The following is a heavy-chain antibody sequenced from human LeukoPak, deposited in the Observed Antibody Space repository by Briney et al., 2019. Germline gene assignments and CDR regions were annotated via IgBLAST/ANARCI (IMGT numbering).Heavy chain of an antibody. CDR1: GFTFSSYA. D-gene: IGHD3-10*01. CDR2: ISGSGGST. CDR3: AKEWYYYGSGSYPVFDY. Sequence: PGGSLRLSCAASGFTFSSYAMSWVRQAPGKGLEWVSAISGSGGSTYYADSVKGRFTISRDNSKNTLYLQMNSLRAEDTAVYYCAKEWYYYGSGSYPVFDYGGQGTLVTVSS. V-gene: IGHV3-23*01. J-gene: IGHJ4*02.